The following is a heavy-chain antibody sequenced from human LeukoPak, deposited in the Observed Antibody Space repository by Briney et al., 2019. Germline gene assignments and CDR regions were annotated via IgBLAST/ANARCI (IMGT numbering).Heavy chain of an antibody. J-gene: IGHJ4*02. CDR3: ARESDRGCSSTSCPRDY. Sequence: PGGSPRLSCATSGFTFSSYSMNWFRQAPGKGLEWVSSISRDSNYIYHADSVRGRFTTSRDNAKNSLYLQMDGLRAEDTAVYFCARESDRGCSSTSCPRDYWGQGILVTISS. CDR1: GFTFSSYS. V-gene: IGHV3-21*01. D-gene: IGHD2-2*01. CDR2: ISRDSNYI.